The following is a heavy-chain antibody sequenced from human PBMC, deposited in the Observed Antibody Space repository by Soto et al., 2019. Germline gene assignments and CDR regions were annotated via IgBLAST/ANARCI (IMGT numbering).Heavy chain of an antibody. D-gene: IGHD5-18*01. V-gene: IGHV3-33*01. CDR1: GFTFSNYG. CDR3: ARDPRAMGYYYYYAMDV. J-gene: IGHJ6*02. Sequence: QVQLVESGGGVVQPGRSLRLSCAVSGFTFSNYGMHWVRQAPGKGLEWVAVTWYDGSNNYYSDSVKGRFTISRDKPKNTLYLQMNSLRAEDTAVYYCARDPRAMGYYYYYAMDVWGQGTTVTVSS. CDR2: TWYDGSNN.